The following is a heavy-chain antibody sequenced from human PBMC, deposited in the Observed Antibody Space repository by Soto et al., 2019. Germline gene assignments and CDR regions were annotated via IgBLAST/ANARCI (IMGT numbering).Heavy chain of an antibody. D-gene: IGHD5-18*01. CDR3: ARVDTAPGILYGMDV. V-gene: IGHV4-30-4*01. J-gene: IGHJ6*02. CDR1: GGSISSGDYY. CDR2: IYYSGST. Sequence: SETLSLTCTVSGGSISSGDYYWSWIRQPPGKGLEWIGYIYYSGSTYYNPSLKSRVTISVDTSKNQFSLKLSSVTAADTAVYYCARVDTAPGILYGMDVWGQGTTVTVSS.